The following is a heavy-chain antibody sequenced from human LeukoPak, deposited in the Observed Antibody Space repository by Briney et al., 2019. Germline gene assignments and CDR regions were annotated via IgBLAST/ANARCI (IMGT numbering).Heavy chain of an antibody. CDR3: ARHFDSSGGDDAFDI. CDR1: GGSISSYY. V-gene: IGHV4-4*07. CDR2: IYTSGST. J-gene: IGHJ3*02. Sequence: PSETLSLTCTVSGGSISSYYWSWIRQPAGKGLEWIGRIYTSGSTNYNPSLKSRVTISVDTSKNQFSLKLSSVTAADTAVYYCARHFDSSGGDDAFDIWGQGTMVTVSS. D-gene: IGHD3-22*01.